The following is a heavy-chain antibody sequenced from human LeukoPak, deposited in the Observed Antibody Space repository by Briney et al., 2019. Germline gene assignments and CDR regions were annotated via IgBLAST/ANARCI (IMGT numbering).Heavy chain of an antibody. CDR1: GYTFNNYA. Sequence: ASVKVSCKASGYTFNNYAMNWVRQAPGQGPEWMGWINTNTRNPTYAQGFTGRFVFSVDTSVSTAYLQISSLKAEDTAVYYCATSPGIAAPSGYYFDHWGQGTLVTVSS. V-gene: IGHV7-4-1*02. J-gene: IGHJ4*02. CDR2: INTNTRNP. CDR3: ATSPGIAAPSGYYFDH. D-gene: IGHD6-13*01.